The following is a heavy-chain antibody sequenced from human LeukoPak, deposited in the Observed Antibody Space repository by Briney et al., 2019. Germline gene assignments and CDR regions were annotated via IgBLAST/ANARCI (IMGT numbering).Heavy chain of an antibody. V-gene: IGHV3-74*01. CDR1: GFTFSTYW. CDR3: AGTGCSGGSCYSDYMDV. CDR2: IYSDGITT. J-gene: IGHJ6*03. D-gene: IGHD2-15*01. Sequence: GGSLRLSCAASGFTFSTYWMHWVRQAPGKGLVWVLRIYSDGITTDYADSVKGRFTISSDNAKNTVYLQMNSLRAADTAVYYRAGTGCSGGSCYSDYMDVWGKGTTVTVSS.